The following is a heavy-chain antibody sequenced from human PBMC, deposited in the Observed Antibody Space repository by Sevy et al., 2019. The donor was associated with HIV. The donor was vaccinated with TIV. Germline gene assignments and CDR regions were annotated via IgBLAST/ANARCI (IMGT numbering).Heavy chain of an antibody. J-gene: IGHJ6*02. D-gene: IGHD3-3*01. CDR2: IIPIFGTA. CDR1: GGTFSSYA. CDR3: ARVSDFWSGYYPYYYYGMDV. V-gene: IGHV1-69*13. Sequence: ASVKVSCKASGGTFSSYAISWVRQAPGQGLEWMGGIIPIFGTANYAQKFQGRVTITADESTSTAYMELRSLRSEDTAVYYCARVSDFWSGYYPYYYYGMDVWGQGTTVTVSS.